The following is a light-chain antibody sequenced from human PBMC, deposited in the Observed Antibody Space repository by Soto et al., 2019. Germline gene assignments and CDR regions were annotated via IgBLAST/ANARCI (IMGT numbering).Light chain of an antibody. Sequence: DIQMTQSPSTLSASVGDRVTITCRASQSISSWLAWYQKKPGKATKLLIYDASSLESGVPSRFSGSGSGTEFTLTISSLQPDDFATYYCQQYNSFTFGGGTKVDIK. V-gene: IGKV1-5*01. CDR2: DAS. CDR3: QQYNSFT. CDR1: QSISSW. J-gene: IGKJ4*01.